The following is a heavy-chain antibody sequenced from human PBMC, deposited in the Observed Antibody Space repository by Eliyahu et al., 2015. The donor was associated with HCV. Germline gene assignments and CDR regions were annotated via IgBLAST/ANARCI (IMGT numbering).Heavy chain of an antibody. CDR2: VWLQGGMR. CDR1: GFXXTNYG. CDR3: GRDGQIGHIDY. V-gene: IGHV3-33*01. D-gene: IGHD3-22*01. J-gene: IGHJ4*02. Sequence: QVQLVESGGGVVQPGRSLRLSCVVSGFXXTNYGFQWVRQAPGKGLXWVAMVWLQGGMRRYADSVQGRLFASMDIASSTVYLDINSPRPEDTAMYYCGRDGQIGHIDYWGRGTPVTVSS.